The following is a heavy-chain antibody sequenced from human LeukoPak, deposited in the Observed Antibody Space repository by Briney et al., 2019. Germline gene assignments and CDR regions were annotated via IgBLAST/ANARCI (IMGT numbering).Heavy chain of an antibody. V-gene: IGHV4-61*02. D-gene: IGHD3-10*01. Sequence: PSETLSLTCTVSGGSISSGSYYWGWIRQPAGKGLEWIGRMYSSGNTNYNPSLKSRVTISVDTSKNQFSLKLSSVTAADTAVYYCARFLNGVFDYWGQGTLVTVSS. CDR1: GGSISSGSYY. J-gene: IGHJ4*02. CDR2: MYSSGNT. CDR3: ARFLNGVFDY.